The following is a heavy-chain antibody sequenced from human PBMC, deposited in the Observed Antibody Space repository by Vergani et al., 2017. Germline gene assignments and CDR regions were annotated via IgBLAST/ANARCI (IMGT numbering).Heavy chain of an antibody. J-gene: IGHJ4*02. D-gene: IGHD3-9*01. CDR1: GYTFSNYY. Sequence: QVQVVQSGAEVKMSGASVKVSCKTSGYTFSNYYMHWVRRAPGQGLEWMGIINPSGGHTNYAQKFQGRVTMTRDTSTSTVYMELSSLRSEDTAIYYCARGDYGILTGYRYWGQGTLVTVSA. V-gene: IGHV1-46*03. CDR2: INPSGGHT. CDR3: ARGDYGILTGYRY.